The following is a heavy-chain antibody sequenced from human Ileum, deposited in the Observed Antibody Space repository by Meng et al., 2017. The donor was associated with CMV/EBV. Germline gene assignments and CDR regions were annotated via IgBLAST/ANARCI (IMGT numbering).Heavy chain of an antibody. Sequence: VERQESGRGLVNPSETLTLTCGGSGYYIDSGYYPWNGHRQPTGKGREWISNSDYNGNAYYNPAHKSQVTISEDTSKNQFSLRLKSGTAADSAVYFCARGESCRGLDYWGQGTLVTVSS. D-gene: IGHD3-16*02. CDR3: ARGESCRGLDY. V-gene: IGHV4-30-4*08. J-gene: IGHJ4*02. CDR1: GYYIDSGYYP. CDR2: SDYNGNA.